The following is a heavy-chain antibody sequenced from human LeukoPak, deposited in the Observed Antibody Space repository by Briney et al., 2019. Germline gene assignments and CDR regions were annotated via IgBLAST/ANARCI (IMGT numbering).Heavy chain of an antibody. D-gene: IGHD3-16*02. CDR3: ARGIVRGLWYYYYMDV. CDR2: INHSGST. CDR1: GGSFSGYY. V-gene: IGHV4-34*01. Sequence: PSETLSLTCAVYGGSFSGYYWSWIRQPPGKGLEWIGEINHSGSTNYNPSLKSRVTISVDTSKNQFSLKLSSVTAADTAVYYCARGIVRGLWYYYYMDVWGKGTTVTVSS. J-gene: IGHJ6*03.